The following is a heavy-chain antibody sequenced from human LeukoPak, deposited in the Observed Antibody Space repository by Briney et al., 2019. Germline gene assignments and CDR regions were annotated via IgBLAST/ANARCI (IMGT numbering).Heavy chain of an antibody. V-gene: IGHV3-48*01. CDR3: STAKSDY. Sequence: GGSLRLSCAATGSSLSSYSMNWVRQAPGKGLEWVSHISISGSTIHYADSVRGRFTISRDSAKNSLYLQMNSLRADDTAVHYCSTAKSDYWGQGTLLTVSS. CDR1: GSSLSSYS. J-gene: IGHJ4*02. CDR2: ISISGSTI.